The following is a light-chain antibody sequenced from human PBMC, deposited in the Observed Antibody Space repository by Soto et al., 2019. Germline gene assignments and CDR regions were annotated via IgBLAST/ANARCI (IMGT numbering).Light chain of an antibody. Sequence: EIVFAQSPGTMSLSPGERTTLSRRASQSVSSSYLAWYQQKPGQAPRPLIYGASTRATGLPARFSGSGSGTEFTLTISSLQSEDFAVYYCQQYNNWPLTFGQGTKVEIK. CDR2: GAS. V-gene: IGKV3-15*01. CDR1: QSVSSSY. J-gene: IGKJ1*01. CDR3: QQYNNWPLT.